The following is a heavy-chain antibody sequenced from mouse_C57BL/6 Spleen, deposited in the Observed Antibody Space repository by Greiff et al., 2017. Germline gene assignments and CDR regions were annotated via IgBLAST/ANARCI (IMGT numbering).Heavy chain of an antibody. CDR3: ARGGRAWFAY. CDR1: GYTFTSDW. CDR2: IDPSDSYT. D-gene: IGHD1-1*01. Sequence: VQLQQPGAELVMPGASVKLSCKASGYTFTSDWMHWVKQRPGQGLGWIGEIDPSDSYTNYNQKFKGKSTLTVDKSSSTAYMQLSSLTSEDSAVYYCARGGRAWFAYWGQGTLVTVSA. V-gene: IGHV1-69*01. J-gene: IGHJ3*01.